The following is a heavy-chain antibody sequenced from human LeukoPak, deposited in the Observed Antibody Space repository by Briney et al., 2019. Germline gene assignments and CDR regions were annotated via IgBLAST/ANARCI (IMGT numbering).Heavy chain of an antibody. CDR2: INSDGSST. J-gene: IGHJ4*02. Sequence: GGSLRLSCAASGFTFSSYWMHWVRQAPGKGLVWVSRINSDGSSTSYADSVKGRFTISRDNTKNTLYLQMNSLRAEDTAMYYCARDRRGSPFRFLLSGPDYWGQGTLVTVSS. CDR1: GFTFSSYW. V-gene: IGHV3-74*01. CDR3: ARDRRGSPFRFLLSGPDY. D-gene: IGHD1-26*01.